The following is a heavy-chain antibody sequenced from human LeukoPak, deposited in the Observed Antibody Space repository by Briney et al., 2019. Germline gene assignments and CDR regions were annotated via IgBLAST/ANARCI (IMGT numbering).Heavy chain of an antibody. V-gene: IGHV4-39*01. CDR3: ARHVSLGRYIAAPNNWFDP. CDR2: IYYSRNT. Sequence: TSETLSLTCTVSGGSISSGDYYWRWIRQPPGKGREWIVTIYYSRNTYYNPSLKSRVTISVDTSKNQFSLKLSSVTAADTAVYYCARHVSLGRYIAAPNNWFDPWGQGTLVTVSS. J-gene: IGHJ5*02. CDR1: GGSISSGDYY. D-gene: IGHD6-25*01.